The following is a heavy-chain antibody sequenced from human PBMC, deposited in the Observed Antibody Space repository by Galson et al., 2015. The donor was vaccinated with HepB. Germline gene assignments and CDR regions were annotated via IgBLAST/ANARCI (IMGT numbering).Heavy chain of an antibody. CDR1: GGSISSYY. CDR2: IYYGGST. D-gene: IGHD3-10*01. V-gene: IGHV4-59*01. CDR3: AGGYGSGSSYFDN. J-gene: IGHJ4*02. Sequence: ETLSLTCTVSGGSISSYYWSWIRQPPGKGLEWIGYIYYGGSTNYNPSLKSRVTMSVDTSKNQVSLKLSSVTTADTAVYYCAGGYGSGSSYFDNWGQGTLVTVAS.